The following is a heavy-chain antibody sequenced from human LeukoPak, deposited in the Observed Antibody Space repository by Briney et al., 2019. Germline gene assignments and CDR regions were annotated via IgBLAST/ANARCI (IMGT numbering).Heavy chain of an antibody. V-gene: IGHV4-34*01. Sequence: SETLSPTCAVYGRSFSPYYWSWIRQPPGKGLEWIGEINHSGSTSYNPSLKSRVTISVDTSKNQFSLRLSSVTAADTAVYYCARGGFYCGGDCYVAYWGQGTLVTVSS. CDR2: INHSGST. D-gene: IGHD2-21*02. CDR1: GRSFSPYY. J-gene: IGHJ4*02. CDR3: ARGGFYCGGDCYVAY.